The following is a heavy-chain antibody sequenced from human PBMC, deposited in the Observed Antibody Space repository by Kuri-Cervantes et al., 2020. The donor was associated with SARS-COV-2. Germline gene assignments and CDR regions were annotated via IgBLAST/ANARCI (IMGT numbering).Heavy chain of an antibody. CDR2: IYSGGST. CDR1: GFTVSSNY. Sequence: GGSLRLSCAASGFTVSSNYMSWVRQAPGKGLEWVSVIYSGGSTYYADSVKGRFTISRDNSKNTLYLQMNSLRAEDTAVYYCARDLYYDSSGYYWGQGTLVTVSS. D-gene: IGHD3-22*01. V-gene: IGHV3-66*01. CDR3: ARDLYYDSSGYY. J-gene: IGHJ4*02.